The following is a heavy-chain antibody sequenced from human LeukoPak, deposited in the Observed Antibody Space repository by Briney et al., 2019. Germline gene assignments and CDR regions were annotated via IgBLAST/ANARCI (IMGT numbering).Heavy chain of an antibody. J-gene: IGHJ4*02. V-gene: IGHV4-4*07. CDR1: GGSISSYY. CDR2: IYISGST. Sequence: SETLSLTCTVSGGSISSYYWSRIRQPAGKGLEWIGRIYISGSTNYNPSLKSRVTMSVDTSKNQFSLKLSSVTAADTAVYYCATGTAMVNRFDYWGQGTLVTVSS. D-gene: IGHD5-18*01. CDR3: ATGTAMVNRFDY.